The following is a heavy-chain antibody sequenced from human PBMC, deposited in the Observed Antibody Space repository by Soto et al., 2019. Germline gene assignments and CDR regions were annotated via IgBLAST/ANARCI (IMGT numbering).Heavy chain of an antibody. V-gene: IGHV4-39*01. Sequence: QLQLQESGPGLVKPSETLSLACTVSGGSISSNSYYWDWIRQPPGKELEWIGSMYYSGTTYHNPSLQSRVTISVDTSKNQFSLHLSSVTAADTAVYYCARHAAYDSVWGKSDGSDYWGQGTLVTVSS. D-gene: IGHD3-16*01. J-gene: IGHJ4*02. CDR1: GGSISSNSYY. CDR3: ARHAAYDSVWGKSDGSDY. CDR2: MYYSGTT.